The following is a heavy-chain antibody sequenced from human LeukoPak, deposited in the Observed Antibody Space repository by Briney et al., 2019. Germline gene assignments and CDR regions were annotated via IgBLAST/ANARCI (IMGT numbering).Heavy chain of an antibody. Sequence: PGRSLRLSCAASGFTFSSYGMHWVRQAPGKGLEWVAVIWYDGSNKYYADSVKGRFTISRDNSKNTLYLQMNSLRAEDTAVYYGARSIAAAGTPPCYWGQGTLVTVSS. CDR3: ARSIAAAGTPPCY. J-gene: IGHJ4*02. CDR1: GFTFSSYG. D-gene: IGHD6-13*01. V-gene: IGHV3-33*01. CDR2: IWYDGSNK.